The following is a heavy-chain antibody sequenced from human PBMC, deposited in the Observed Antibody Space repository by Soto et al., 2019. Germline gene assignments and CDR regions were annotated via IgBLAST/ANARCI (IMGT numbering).Heavy chain of an antibody. J-gene: IGHJ4*02. CDR1: GFTFSSYA. CDR2: ISGSGGST. CDR3: AKDQRAGVLTGTYDY. Sequence: EVQLLESGGGLVQPGGSLILSCAASGFTFSSYAMSWVRQAPGKGLEWVSAISGSGGSTYYADSVKGRFTISRDNSKNTLYLQMNSLRAEDTAVYYCAKDQRAGVLTGTYDYWGQGTLVTVSS. D-gene: IGHD1-7*01. V-gene: IGHV3-23*01.